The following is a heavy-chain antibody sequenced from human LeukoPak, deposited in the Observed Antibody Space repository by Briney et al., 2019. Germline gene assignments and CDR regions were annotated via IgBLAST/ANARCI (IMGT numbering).Heavy chain of an antibody. Sequence: GGALRLSRAASGFTFADYAMHWVREAPGEGLGRVSGISWNGGSIGDADSVKGRFTISRDNAKNSLFLQMNSLKVEDTAVYYCAREVDYFDSSNFYPHLRFDPCGQATLVIVSS. CDR2: ISWNGGSI. D-gene: IGHD3-22*01. CDR1: GFTFADYA. V-gene: IGHV3-20*04. J-gene: IGHJ5*02. CDR3: AREVDYFDSSNFYPHLRFDP.